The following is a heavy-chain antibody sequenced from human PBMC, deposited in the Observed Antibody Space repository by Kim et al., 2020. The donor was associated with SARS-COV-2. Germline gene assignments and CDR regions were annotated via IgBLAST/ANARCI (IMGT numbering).Heavy chain of an antibody. CDR3: AKAQGYTAYDLVVGDS. Sequence: GGSLRLSCAASGFTFSSHAMSWVRQAPGRGLEWVSSISGNGGRTYFADSLKGRFTISRDNSRNTVFLQMNSLRAEDTAVYYCAKAQGYTAYDLVVGDSWGQGTLVTVSS. CDR1: GFTFSSHA. D-gene: IGHD5-12*01. CDR2: ISGNGGRT. V-gene: IGHV3-23*01. J-gene: IGHJ4*02.